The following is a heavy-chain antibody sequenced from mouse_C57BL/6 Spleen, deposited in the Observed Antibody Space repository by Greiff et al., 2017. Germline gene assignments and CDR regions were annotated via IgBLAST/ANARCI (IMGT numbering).Heavy chain of an antibody. CDR2: IDPNSGGT. CDR1: GYTFTSYW. Sequence: QVQLKQPGAELVKPGASVKLSCKASGYTFTSYWMHWVKQRPGRGLEWIGRIDPNSGGTKYNEKFKSKATLTVDKPSSTAYLQLSSLTSEDAAVYYCARRDYGDWFAYWGQGTLVTVAA. D-gene: IGHD1-1*01. J-gene: IGHJ3*01. CDR3: ARRDYGDWFAY. V-gene: IGHV1-72*01.